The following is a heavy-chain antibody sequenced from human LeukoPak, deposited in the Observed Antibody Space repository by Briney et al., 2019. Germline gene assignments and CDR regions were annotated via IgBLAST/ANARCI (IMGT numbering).Heavy chain of an antibody. CDR1: GYTFTSYG. CDR2: ISAYNGNT. Sequence: ASVKVSCKASGYTFTSYGISWVRQAPGQGLEWMGWISAYNGNTNYVQKLQGRVTMTTDTSTSTAYMELRSLRSDDTAVYYCARDCPTTILRYFDWFYYYYGMDVWGQGTTVTVSS. D-gene: IGHD3-9*01. V-gene: IGHV1-18*01. J-gene: IGHJ6*02. CDR3: ARDCPTTILRYFDWFYYYYGMDV.